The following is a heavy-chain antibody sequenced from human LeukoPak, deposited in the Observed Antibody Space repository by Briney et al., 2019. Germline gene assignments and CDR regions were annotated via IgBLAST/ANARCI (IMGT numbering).Heavy chain of an antibody. Sequence: ASVKVSCKASGGTFSSYTISWVRQAPGQGLEWMGRIIPILGIAKYAQKFRGRVTITADKYTSTAYMELSSLRSEDTAVYYCARTDYGGYWFDPWGQGTLVTVSS. V-gene: IGHV1-69*02. J-gene: IGHJ5*02. CDR3: ARTDYGGYWFDP. CDR2: IIPILGIA. CDR1: GGTFSSYT. D-gene: IGHD4-17*01.